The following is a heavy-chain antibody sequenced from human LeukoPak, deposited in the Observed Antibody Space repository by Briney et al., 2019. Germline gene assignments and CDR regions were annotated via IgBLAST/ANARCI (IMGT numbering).Heavy chain of an antibody. D-gene: IGHD6-19*01. CDR3: ASRIVSGWYNY. CDR1: GGSFSGYY. Sequence: SETLSLTCAVYGGSFSGYYWSWIRQPPGKGLEWIGEINHSGSTNYNPSLKSRVTISVDTSKNQFSLKLSSVTAADAAVHYCASRIVSGWYNYWGQGTLVTVSS. CDR2: INHSGST. J-gene: IGHJ4*02. V-gene: IGHV4-34*01.